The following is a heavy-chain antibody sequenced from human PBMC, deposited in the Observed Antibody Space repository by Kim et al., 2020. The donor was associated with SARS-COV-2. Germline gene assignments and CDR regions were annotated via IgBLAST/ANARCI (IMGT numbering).Heavy chain of an antibody. D-gene: IGHD1-26*01. V-gene: IGHV3-23*01. CDR1: GFTFSSYA. J-gene: IGHJ4*02. CDR3: AKDRNLEIVGATGYFDY. Sequence: GGSLRLSCAASGFTFSSYAMSWVRQAPGKGLEWVSAISGSGGSTYYADSVKGRFTISRDNSKNTLYLQMNSLRAEDTAVYYCAKDRNLEIVGATGYFDYWGQGTLVTVSS. CDR2: ISGSGGST.